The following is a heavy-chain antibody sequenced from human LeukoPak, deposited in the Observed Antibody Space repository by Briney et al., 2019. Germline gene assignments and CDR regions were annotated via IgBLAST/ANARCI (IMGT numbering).Heavy chain of an antibody. V-gene: IGHV1-69*13. CDR1: GGTFSSYA. D-gene: IGHD3-22*01. CDR3: ASYYYDSSGSWYYFDY. Sequence: SVKVSCKASGGTFSSYAISWVRQAAGQGLEWMGGIIPIFGTANYAQKFQGRVTITADESTSTAYMELSSLRSEDTAVYYCASYYYDSSGSWYYFDYWGQGTLVTVSS. CDR2: IIPIFGTA. J-gene: IGHJ4*02.